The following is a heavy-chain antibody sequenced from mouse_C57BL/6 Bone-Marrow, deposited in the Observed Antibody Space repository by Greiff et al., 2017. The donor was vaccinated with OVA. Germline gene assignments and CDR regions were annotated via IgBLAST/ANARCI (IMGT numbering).Heavy chain of an antibody. D-gene: IGHD1-2*01. CDR2: ISYDGSN. Sequence: EVKLLESGPGLVKPSQSLSLTCSVTGYSITSGYYWNWIRQFPGNKLEWMGYISYDGSNNYNPTLKNRISITRDTSKNQFFLKLNSVTTEDTATYYCAMGGNYGWDYWGQGTSVTVSS. CDR3: AMGGNYGWDY. V-gene: IGHV3-6*01. CDR1: GYSITSGYY. J-gene: IGHJ4*01.